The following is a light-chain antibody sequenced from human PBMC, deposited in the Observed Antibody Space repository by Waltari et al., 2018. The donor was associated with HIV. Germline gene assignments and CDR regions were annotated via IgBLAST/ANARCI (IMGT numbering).Light chain of an antibody. J-gene: IGKJ2*01. CDR2: GAS. CDR3: QQSYTSSYT. V-gene: IGKV1-39*01. CDR1: QSIGDH. Sequence: DMQMTQSPSSLSASVGDRVTVTCRASQSIGDHLNWFQQRQGKAPTLLIFGASSLHSGVPTRFSVSGSVTDFTLTIHSLQPEDFATYWCQQSYTSSYTFGQGTRLEIK.